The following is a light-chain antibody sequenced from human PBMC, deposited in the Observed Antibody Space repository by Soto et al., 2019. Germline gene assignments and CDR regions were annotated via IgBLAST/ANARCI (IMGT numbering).Light chain of an antibody. V-gene: IGLV2-8*01. J-gene: IGLJ3*02. CDR2: GVT. Sequence: QSALTQPPSASGSPGQSVTFSCTGTSGDVGRYDYVSWYQQHPGKAPKLLIYGVTKRPAGVPDRFSGSKSGNTASLTVSGLQTEDEAYYYCGAWDDSLSGWVFGGGTKLTVL. CDR3: GAWDDSLSGWV. CDR1: SGDVGRYDY.